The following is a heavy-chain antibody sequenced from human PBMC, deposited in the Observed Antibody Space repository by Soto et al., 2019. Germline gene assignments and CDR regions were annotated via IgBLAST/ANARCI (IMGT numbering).Heavy chain of an antibody. CDR1: GGSISSYY. Sequence: QVQLQESGPGLVKPSETLSLTCTVSGGSISSYYWSWIRQPPGKGLEWIGYIYYSGSTNYNPSLKSRVTISVDTSKNQFSLKLSSVTAADTAVYYCAVGGVPAAIPDGWYYYGMDVWGQGTMVTVSS. J-gene: IGHJ6*02. D-gene: IGHD2-2*02. CDR3: AVGGVPAAIPDGWYYYGMDV. CDR2: IYYSGST. V-gene: IGHV4-59*01.